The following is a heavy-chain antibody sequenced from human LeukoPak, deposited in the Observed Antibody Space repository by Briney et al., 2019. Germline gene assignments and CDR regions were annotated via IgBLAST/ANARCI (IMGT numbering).Heavy chain of an antibody. D-gene: IGHD3-22*01. CDR2: ISSSSSYI. CDR3: AREWGYDSSGYSF. J-gene: IGHJ4*02. CDR1: GFTFSSYS. V-gene: IGHV3-21*01. Sequence: TGGSLRLSCAASGFTFSSYSMNWVRQAPGKGLEWVSSISSSSSYIYYADSVKGRFTISRDNAENSLYLQMNSLRAEDTAVYYCAREWGYDSSGYSFGGQGTLVTVSS.